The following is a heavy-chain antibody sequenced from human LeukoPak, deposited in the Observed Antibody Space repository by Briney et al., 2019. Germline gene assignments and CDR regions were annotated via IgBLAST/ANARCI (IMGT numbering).Heavy chain of an antibody. Sequence: SQTLSFTCAISGDSVSSNSVTWNWIRQSPSRGLEWLGRTYYRSTWYNDYAVSVKSRITINPDTSKNQFSLQLNSVTPEDTAVYYCARGPDQASDWFDPWGQGTLVTVSS. CDR2: TYYRSTWYN. CDR1: GDSVSSNSVT. V-gene: IGHV6-1*01. D-gene: IGHD1-26*01. CDR3: ARGPDQASDWFDP. J-gene: IGHJ5*02.